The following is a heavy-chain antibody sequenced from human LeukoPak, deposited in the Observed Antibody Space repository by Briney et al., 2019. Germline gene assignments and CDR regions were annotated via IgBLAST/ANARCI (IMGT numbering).Heavy chain of an antibody. CDR3: ARDLMESSGWYSGFDY. CDR1: GFTFSSYG. J-gene: IGHJ4*02. Sequence: PGRSLRLSCAASGFTFSSYGMHWVRQAPGKGLEWVAVIWYDGSNKYYADSVKGRFTISRDNSKNTLYLQMNSLRAEDTAVYYCARDLMESSGWYSGFDYWGQGTLVTVSS. CDR2: IWYDGSNK. D-gene: IGHD6-19*01. V-gene: IGHV3-33*01.